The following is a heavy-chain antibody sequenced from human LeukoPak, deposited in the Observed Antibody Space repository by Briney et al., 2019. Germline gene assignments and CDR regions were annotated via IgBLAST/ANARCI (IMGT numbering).Heavy chain of an antibody. CDR2: IKQDGSEK. V-gene: IGHV3-7*03. J-gene: IGHJ4*02. CDR1: GFIFSNYW. Sequence: GGSLRLSCAASGFIFSNYWMHWVRQAPGKGLEWVANIKQDGSEKYYVDSVKGRFTISRDNAKNSLYLQMNSLRAEDTAVYYCASKIFGDPNYWGQGTLVTVSS. CDR3: ASKIFGDPNY. D-gene: IGHD3-3*01.